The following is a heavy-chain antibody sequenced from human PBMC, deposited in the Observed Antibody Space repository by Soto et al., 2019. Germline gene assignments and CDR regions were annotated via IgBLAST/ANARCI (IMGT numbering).Heavy chain of an antibody. V-gene: IGHV3-9*01. Sequence: EVQLVESGGGLVRPGRSLRLSCAASGFRFGDYAMHWVRQAPGKGLEWVSGISWNSDKIAYTDSVRGRFTISRDSAENSLLLEMNSLRNEGPALVYWGKGKFGEPPHFYYWGQGALVTVS. J-gene: IGHJ4*02. CDR1: GFRFGDYA. D-gene: IGHD3-10*01. CDR2: ISWNSDKI. CDR3: GKGKFGEPPHFYY.